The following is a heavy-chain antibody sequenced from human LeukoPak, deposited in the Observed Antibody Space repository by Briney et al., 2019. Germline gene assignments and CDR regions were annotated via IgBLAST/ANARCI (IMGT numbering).Heavy chain of an antibody. J-gene: IGHJ4*02. V-gene: IGHV3-23*01. Sequence: PGGSLRLSCAASGFTFSSYAMSWVRQAPGKELEWVSAISGSGGSTYYADSVKGRFTISRDNSKNTLYLQMNSLRAEDTAVYYCASDSSGYIPFDYWGQGTLVTVSS. CDR2: ISGSGGST. CDR1: GFTFSSYA. CDR3: ASDSSGYIPFDY. D-gene: IGHD3-22*01.